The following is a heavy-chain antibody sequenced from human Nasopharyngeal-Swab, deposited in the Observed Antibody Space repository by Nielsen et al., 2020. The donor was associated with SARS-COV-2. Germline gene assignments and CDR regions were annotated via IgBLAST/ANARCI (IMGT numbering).Heavy chain of an antibody. Sequence: GESLKISCTVSGFTFTDYWMHWLRQSPGKGPVWLSRIDNDGSSTTYADSVRGRFTISRDNARNTLFLQLHSLRAEDTAVYYCARKSYSWSWYGPDYWGQGTQVTVSS. CDR1: GFTFTDYW. J-gene: IGHJ4*02. CDR2: IDNDGSST. V-gene: IGHV3-74*03. CDR3: ARKSYSWSWYGPDY. D-gene: IGHD1-26*01.